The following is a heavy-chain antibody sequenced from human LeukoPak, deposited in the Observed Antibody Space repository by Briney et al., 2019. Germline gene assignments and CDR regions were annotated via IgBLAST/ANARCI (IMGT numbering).Heavy chain of an antibody. CDR1: GFTFSSYS. J-gene: IGHJ4*02. Sequence: GGSLRLSCAASGFTFSSYSMNWARQAPGKGLEWVSSISSSSSYIYYADSVKGRFTISRDNAKNSLYLQMNSLRAEDTAVYYCARDEVGGGYYDFWSGYYWFDYWGQGTLVTVSS. V-gene: IGHV3-21*01. D-gene: IGHD3-3*01. CDR3: ARDEVGGGYYDFWSGYYWFDY. CDR2: ISSSSSYI.